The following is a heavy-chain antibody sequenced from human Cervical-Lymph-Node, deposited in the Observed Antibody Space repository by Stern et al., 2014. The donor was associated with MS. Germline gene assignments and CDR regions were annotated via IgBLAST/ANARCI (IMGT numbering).Heavy chain of an antibody. CDR3: ARLPVYYYYGMDV. CDR1: GGSISSGSYY. CDR2: IYYSGST. J-gene: IGHJ6*02. Sequence: VQLVESGPGLVKPSETLSLICTVSGGSISSGSYYWGWIRQPPGKGLEWIANIYYSGSTYYNPPLKCRATIPVDTSKNQSSLKVSPVTAADTAVYYCARLPVYYYYGMDVWGQGTTVTVSS. V-gene: IGHV4-39*01.